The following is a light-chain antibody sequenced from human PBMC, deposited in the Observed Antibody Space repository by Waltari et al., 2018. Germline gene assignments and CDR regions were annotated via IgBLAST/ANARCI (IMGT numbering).Light chain of an antibody. CDR3: QQYNNWPPYT. V-gene: IGKV3-15*01. J-gene: IGKJ2*01. Sequence: EIVMTQSPATLSVSPGERATLSCRASQSVSSNLAWYQQKPGQAPRLLIDGASTRATGIPARFSGSGSGTEFTLTISSLQSEDFAVYYGQQYNNWPPYTFGQGTKLEIK. CDR1: QSVSSN. CDR2: GAS.